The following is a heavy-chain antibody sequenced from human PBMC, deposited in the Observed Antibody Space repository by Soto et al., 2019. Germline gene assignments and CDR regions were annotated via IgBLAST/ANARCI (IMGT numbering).Heavy chain of an antibody. CDR1: GFTFSNYW. Sequence: EVQLVESGGGLVQPGGSLRLSCVASGFTFSNYWMYWVRQAPGEGLVWVSRINSDGSVSRYADSVKGRLTISRDNVKNTLYLQMDSVRDEDTAVYYCARGDCVGGTCYSLACAFYYYRDVWGKGTKVTVFS. V-gene: IGHV3-74*01. D-gene: IGHD2-15*01. CDR2: INSDGSVS. CDR3: ARGDCVGGTCYSLACAFYYYRDV. J-gene: IGHJ6*03.